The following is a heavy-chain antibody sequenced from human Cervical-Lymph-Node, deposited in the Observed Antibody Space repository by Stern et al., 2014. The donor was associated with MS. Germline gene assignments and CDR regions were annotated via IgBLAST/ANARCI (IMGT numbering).Heavy chain of an antibody. CDR3: AIMGTNGIDV. CDR2: ISGYKGNT. D-gene: IGHD5-18*01. V-gene: IGHV1-18*01. Sequence: VQLVQSGTEVKKPGASVKVSCKASGDTFGTYGVNWVRQAPGQRLEWLGWISGYKGNTNYAQRLQGRVTLTTDTSTTTAYMELRSLRSDDTAVYYCAIMGTNGIDVWGQGTTVTVS. J-gene: IGHJ6*02. CDR1: GDTFGTYG.